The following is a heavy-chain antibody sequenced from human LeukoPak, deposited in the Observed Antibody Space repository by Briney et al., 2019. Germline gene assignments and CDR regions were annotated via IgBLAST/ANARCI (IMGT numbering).Heavy chain of an antibody. CDR1: GFTFDDYA. Sequence: GGSLRLSCAASGFTFDDYAMHWVRQAPGKGLEWVSGISWNSGSIGYADSVKGRFTISRDNAKNSLYLQMNSLRAEDTALYYCAKAXFTFVSRVYFDYWGQGTLVTV. CDR3: AKAXFTFVSRVYFDY. J-gene: IGHJ4*02. CDR2: ISWNSGSI. D-gene: IGHD6-6*01. V-gene: IGHV3-9*01.